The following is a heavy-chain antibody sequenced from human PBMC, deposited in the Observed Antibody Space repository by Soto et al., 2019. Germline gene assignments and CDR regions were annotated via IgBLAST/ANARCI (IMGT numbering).Heavy chain of an antibody. D-gene: IGHD2-21*02. V-gene: IGHV4-30-2*03. J-gene: IGHJ4*02. Sequence: PSETLSLTCYVSGGSIRSAGYSWNWIGHPPGEGLEWIGYIYHSGSTYNNPSLRSRVSMSIDTSKDQFSLKLKSVTAADTALYFCARQRTSVVTQAYFDVWGPGSLVTVSS. CDR1: GGSIRSAGYS. CDR2: IYHSGST. CDR3: ARQRTSVVTQAYFDV.